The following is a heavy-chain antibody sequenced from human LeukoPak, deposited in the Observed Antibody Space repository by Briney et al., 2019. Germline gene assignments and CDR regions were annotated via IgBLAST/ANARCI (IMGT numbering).Heavy chain of an antibody. D-gene: IGHD4-17*01. CDR3: ARDLYGDYGFDY. CDR1: GFTFISYS. CDR2: ISSSSSYI. Sequence: GGSLRLSCAASGFTFISYSMNWVRQAPGKGLEWVSSISSSSSYIYYVDSVKGRFTISRDNAKNSLYLQLNSLRAEDTAVYFCARDLYGDYGFDYWGQGTLVTVSS. J-gene: IGHJ4*02. V-gene: IGHV3-21*01.